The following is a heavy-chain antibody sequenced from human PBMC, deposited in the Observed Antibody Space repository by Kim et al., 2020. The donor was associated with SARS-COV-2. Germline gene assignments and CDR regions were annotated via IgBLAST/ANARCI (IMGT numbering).Heavy chain of an antibody. Sequence: SVKVSCKASGGTFSSYAISWVRQAPGQGLEWMGGIIPIFGTANYAQKFQGRVTITADESTSTAYMELSSLRSEDTAVYYCARSRFSRGSGYLYYFDYWGQGTLVTVSS. J-gene: IGHJ4*02. D-gene: IGHD3-22*01. V-gene: IGHV1-69*13. CDR3: ARSRFSRGSGYLYYFDY. CDR2: IIPIFGTA. CDR1: GGTFSSYA.